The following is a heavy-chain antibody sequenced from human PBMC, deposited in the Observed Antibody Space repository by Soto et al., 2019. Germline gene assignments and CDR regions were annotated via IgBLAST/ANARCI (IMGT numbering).Heavy chain of an antibody. Sequence: ASVKVSCKASGGTFSSYAISWVRQAPGQGLEWMGGIIPIFGTANYAQKFQGRVTITADESTSTAYMELSSLRSEDTAVYYCARAKVYDFWRGYHRRYYCYGRDVWGQGTKVTDPS. CDR1: GGTFSSYA. D-gene: IGHD3-3*01. CDR2: IIPIFGTA. CDR3: ARAKVYDFWRGYHRRYYCYGRDV. J-gene: IGHJ6*02. V-gene: IGHV1-69*13.